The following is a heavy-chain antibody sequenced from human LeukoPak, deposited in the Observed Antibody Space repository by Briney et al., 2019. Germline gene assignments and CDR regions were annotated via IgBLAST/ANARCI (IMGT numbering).Heavy chain of an antibody. V-gene: IGHV4-39*07. CDR2: IYYSGST. CDR1: GGSISSSSYY. CDR3: ARGGITIFGVVLNFDY. J-gene: IGHJ4*02. Sequence: SETLSLTCTVSGGSISSSSYYWGWIRQPPGKGLEWIGSIYYSGSTYYNPSLKSRVTISVDTSKNQFSLKLSSVTAADTAVYYCARGGITIFGVVLNFDYWGQGTLVTVSS. D-gene: IGHD3-3*01.